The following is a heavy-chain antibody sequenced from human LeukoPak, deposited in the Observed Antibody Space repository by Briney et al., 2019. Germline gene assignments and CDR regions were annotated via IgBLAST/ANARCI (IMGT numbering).Heavy chain of an antibody. CDR1: GFSFSNYN. D-gene: IGHD3-10*02. V-gene: IGHV3-21*01. Sequence: PGGSLRLSCAASGFSFSNYNMHWVRQAPGKGLEWVSSISSTATYMYYVDSVKGRFTISRDNAQNSLYLQMDSLRAEDTAVCYCATEGAVTVRGFDYWGQGTLVTVSS. CDR3: ATEGAVTVRGFDY. CDR2: ISSTATYM. J-gene: IGHJ4*02.